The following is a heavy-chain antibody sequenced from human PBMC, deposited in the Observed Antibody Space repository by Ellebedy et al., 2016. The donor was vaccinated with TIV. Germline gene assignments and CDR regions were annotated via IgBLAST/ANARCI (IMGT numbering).Heavy chain of an antibody. J-gene: IGHJ2*01. CDR2: IYYSGST. CDR1: GGSISSSSYY. CDR3: ARHYPEGHLGIDL. D-gene: IGHD7-27*01. V-gene: IGHV4-39*01. Sequence: SETLSLXCTVSGGSISSSSYYWGWIRQPPGKGLEWIGSIYYSGSTYYNPSLKSRVTISVDTSKNQFSLKLSSVTAADTAVYYCARHYPEGHLGIDLWGRGTLVTVSS.